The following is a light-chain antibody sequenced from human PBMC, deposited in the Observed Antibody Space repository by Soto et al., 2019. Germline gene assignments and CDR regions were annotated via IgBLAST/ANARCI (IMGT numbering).Light chain of an antibody. CDR2: WAS. CDR1: QSVLSSSNNKNY. CDR3: QQYFGTPPA. V-gene: IGKV4-1*01. J-gene: IGKJ1*01. Sequence: DIVMTQSPDSLAVSLGERATINCKSSQSVLSSSNNKNYLAWYQQNPGQPPKLLIYWASIRESGVPDRFSGSGSGTDFNLTISSLQAEDVAIYYCQQYFGTPPAFCQGTKLEIK.